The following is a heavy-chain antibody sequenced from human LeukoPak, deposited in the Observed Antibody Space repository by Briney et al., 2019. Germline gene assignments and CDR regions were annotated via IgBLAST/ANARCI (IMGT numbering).Heavy chain of an antibody. CDR3: ARDRHFNYYDSSTLTDY. J-gene: IGHJ4*02. Sequence: WASVKVSCKASGYTFTSYGISWVRQAPGQGLEWMGWISAYNGNTNYAQKLQGRVTMTTDTSTSTAYMELRSPRSDDTAVYYCARDRHFNYYDSSTLTDYWGQGTLVTVSS. CDR2: ISAYNGNT. D-gene: IGHD3-22*01. V-gene: IGHV1-18*01. CDR1: GYTFTSYG.